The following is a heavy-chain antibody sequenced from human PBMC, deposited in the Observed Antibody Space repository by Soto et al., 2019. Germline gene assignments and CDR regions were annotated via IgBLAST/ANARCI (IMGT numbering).Heavy chain of an antibody. V-gene: IGHV4-39*01. CDR1: GGSISSSSYY. Sequence: QLQLQESGPGLVKPSETLSLTCTVSGGSISSSSYYWGWIRQPPGKGLEWIGSIYYSGSTYYNPSLKCRVTISVDTSKNQFSLKLSSVTAADTAVYYCARPGDYYDSSGYYPHWYFDLWGRGTLVTVSS. J-gene: IGHJ2*01. CDR2: IYYSGST. D-gene: IGHD3-22*01. CDR3: ARPGDYYDSSGYYPHWYFDL.